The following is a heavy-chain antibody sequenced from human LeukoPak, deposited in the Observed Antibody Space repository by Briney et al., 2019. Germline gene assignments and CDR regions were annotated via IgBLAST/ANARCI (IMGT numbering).Heavy chain of an antibody. V-gene: IGHV3-15*01. CDR2: IRSKTDGGTT. J-gene: IGHJ4*02. Sequence: GGSLRLSCAASGFTFTNAWMSWVRQAPGKGLEWVGHIRSKTDGGTTDYASPVKGRFTLSRDDSKNTLYLQMNSLKTEDSAVYYCATGGHYFGSWGQGTLVTVSS. D-gene: IGHD3-10*01. CDR3: ATGGHYFGS. CDR1: GFTFTNAW.